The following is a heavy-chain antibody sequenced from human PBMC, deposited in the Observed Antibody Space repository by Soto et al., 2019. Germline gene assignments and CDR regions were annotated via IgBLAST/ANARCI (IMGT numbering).Heavy chain of an antibody. CDR3: ARGGFITFGGVIVNPGAFAI. CDR1: GASISSGGYS. CDR2: IYHSGST. V-gene: IGHV4-30-2*01. Sequence: SETLSLTCTVSGASISSGGYSWSWIRQPPGKGLDWIGYIYHSGSTYYNPSLKSRVTISVDRSKNQFSLKLSSVTAADTAVYYCARGGFITFGGVIVNPGAFAIRGQGTMVTVSS. D-gene: IGHD3-16*02. J-gene: IGHJ3*02.